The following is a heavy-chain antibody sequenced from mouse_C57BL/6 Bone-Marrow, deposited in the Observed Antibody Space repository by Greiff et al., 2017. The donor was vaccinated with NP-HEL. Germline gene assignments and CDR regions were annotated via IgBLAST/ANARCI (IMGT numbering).Heavy chain of an antibody. CDR2: ISNGGGST. Sequence: VESGGGLVQPGGSLKLSCAASGFTFSDYYMYWVRQTPEKRLEWVAYISNGGGSTYYPDTVKGRFTISRDNAKNTLYLQMSRLKSEDTAMYYCAVYYDYAMDYWGQGTSVTVSS. CDR1: GFTFSDYY. CDR3: AVYYDYAMDY. D-gene: IGHD2-4*01. V-gene: IGHV5-12*01. J-gene: IGHJ4*01.